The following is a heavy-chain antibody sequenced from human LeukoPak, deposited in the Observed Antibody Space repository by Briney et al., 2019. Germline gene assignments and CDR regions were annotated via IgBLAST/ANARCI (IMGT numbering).Heavy chain of an antibody. J-gene: IGHJ3*02. D-gene: IGHD3-16*02. CDR3: ARDSRLPGYDYVWGSYRRDAFDI. CDR1: GFTFSSYS. Sequence: AGGSLRLSCAASGFTFSSYSMNWVRQAPGKGLEWVSYISSSSSTIYYADSVKGRFTISRDNAKNSLYLQMNSLRAEDTAVYYCARDSRLPGYDYVWGSYRRDAFDIWGQGTMVTVSS. CDR2: ISSSSSTI. V-gene: IGHV3-48*01.